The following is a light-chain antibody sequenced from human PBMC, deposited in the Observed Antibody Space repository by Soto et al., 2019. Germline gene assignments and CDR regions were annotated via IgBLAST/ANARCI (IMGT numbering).Light chain of an antibody. J-gene: IGLJ2*01. V-gene: IGLV2-23*01. CDR2: EGS. CDR1: SSDVGSYNL. Sequence: QSVLTQPASVSGSTRQSITISCTGTSSDVGSYNLVSWYQQHPGKAPKLMIYEGSKRPSGVSNRFSGSKSGNTASLTISGLQAEDEADYYCCSYAGSSTLVFGGGTKVTVL. CDR3: CSYAGSSTLV.